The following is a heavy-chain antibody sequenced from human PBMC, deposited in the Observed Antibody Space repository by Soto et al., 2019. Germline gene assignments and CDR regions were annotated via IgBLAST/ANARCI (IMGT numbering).Heavy chain of an antibody. J-gene: IGHJ5*02. Sequence: QVQLQESGPGLVKPSQTLSLTCTVSGGSISSGGYYWSWIRQHPGKVLEWIGYIYHSGSTYYNPSPKSRVNISVDTSKNQFSLKVSSVTAADTAVYYCAREAAGILNWFDPWGQGTLVTVSS. CDR2: IYHSGST. D-gene: IGHD6-13*01. CDR3: AREAAGILNWFDP. CDR1: GGSISSGGYY. V-gene: IGHV4-31*03.